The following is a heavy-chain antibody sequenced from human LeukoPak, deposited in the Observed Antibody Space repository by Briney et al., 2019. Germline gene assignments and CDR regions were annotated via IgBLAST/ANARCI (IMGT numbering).Heavy chain of an antibody. Sequence: ASVKVSCKASGYTFTGYYMHWVRQAPGKGLEWMGGFDPEDGETIYAQKFQGRVTMTEGTSTDTAYMELSSLRSEDTAVYYCATQQGATPYFDYWGQGTLVTVSS. V-gene: IGHV1-24*01. D-gene: IGHD1-26*01. CDR1: GYTFTGYY. J-gene: IGHJ4*02. CDR2: FDPEDGET. CDR3: ATQQGATPYFDY.